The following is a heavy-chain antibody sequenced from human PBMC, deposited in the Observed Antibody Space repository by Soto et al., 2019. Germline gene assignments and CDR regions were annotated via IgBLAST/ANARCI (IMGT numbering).Heavy chain of an antibody. Sequence: SETLSLTCNVSGGSYSSGDCYWSGILQPQGKGLEWIGYNYNSRSTDYNPALKSRLTISVDTSKNQFSVKLGSVTAADTAIYYCVRGLTQRGAVAFDVWGQGTMVTVSS. CDR3: VRGLTQRGAVAFDV. J-gene: IGHJ3*01. V-gene: IGHV4-30-4*01. CDR1: GGSYSSGDCY. CDR2: NYNSRST. D-gene: IGHD1-26*01.